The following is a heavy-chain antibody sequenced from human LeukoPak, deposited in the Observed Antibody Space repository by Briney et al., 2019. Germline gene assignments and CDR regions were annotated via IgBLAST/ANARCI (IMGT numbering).Heavy chain of an antibody. CDR3: TSGGMVSGDY. Sequence: PSETLSLTCTVSGGSISSYYWSWIRQRPGKGLEWIGYIYYSGSTNYNPSLKSRVTISRDTSKNQFSLKLRSVTAADTAVYYCTSGGMVSGDYWGHGTLVTVSS. CDR2: IYYSGST. CDR1: GGSISSYY. D-gene: IGHD2-8*01. J-gene: IGHJ4*01. V-gene: IGHV4-59*01.